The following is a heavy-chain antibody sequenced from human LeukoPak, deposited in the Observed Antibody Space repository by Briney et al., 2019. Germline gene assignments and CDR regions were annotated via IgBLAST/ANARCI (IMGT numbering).Heavy chain of an antibody. Sequence: GGSLRLSCAASGFTFSSCNMNWVRQAPGKGLVWVSHINNDGSSTSYADSVKGRFTISRDNAKNTLYLQMNSLRTEDTAVYYCACYGIAPPYWGQGTLVTVSS. CDR2: INNDGSST. D-gene: IGHD2-15*01. CDR1: GFTFSSCN. V-gene: IGHV3-74*01. J-gene: IGHJ4*02. CDR3: ACYGIAPPY.